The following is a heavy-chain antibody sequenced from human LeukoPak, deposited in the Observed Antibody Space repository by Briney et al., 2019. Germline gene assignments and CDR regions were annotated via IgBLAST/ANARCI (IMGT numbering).Heavy chain of an antibody. V-gene: IGHV3-66*02. D-gene: IGHD4-23*01. J-gene: IGHJ4*02. CDR3: AGYYGGKFDY. CDR1: DFAVSTNY. Sequence: GGSLRLSCAASDFAVSTNYMTWVRQAPGKGLEWVSFIFSDGTTKCADSVKGRFTISRDSSKGTLYLQMNSLSAEDTAVYYCAGYYGGKFDYWGQGTLVTVSS. CDR2: IFSDGTT.